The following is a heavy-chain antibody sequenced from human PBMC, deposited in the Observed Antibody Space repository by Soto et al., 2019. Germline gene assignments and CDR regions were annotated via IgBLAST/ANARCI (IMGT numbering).Heavy chain of an antibody. CDR1: GDSISSGYH. CDR2: INHSGST. Sequence: LSLTCAVSGDSISSGYHWAWIRQPPGKGLEWIGEINHSGSTNYNPSLKSRVTISVDTSKNQFSLKLSSVTAADTAVYYCARGSDYYDSSGYPLAFDYWGQGTLVTVS. V-gene: IGHV4-34*01. J-gene: IGHJ4*02. D-gene: IGHD3-22*01. CDR3: ARGSDYYDSSGYPLAFDY.